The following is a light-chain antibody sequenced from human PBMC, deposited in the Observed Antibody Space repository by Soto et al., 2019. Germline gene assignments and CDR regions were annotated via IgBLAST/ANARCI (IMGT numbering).Light chain of an antibody. J-gene: IGKJ1*01. Sequence: DIQMTQSPSSLSASVEDRVIITCRASQSISNHLNWYQQKPGKAPKLLSFAASSLQSGVPSRFSGSRSGPEFTLTISSLKPEDFETYYCQQSYSSPPTFGQGTKVDIK. CDR2: AAS. CDR1: QSISNH. V-gene: IGKV1-39*01. CDR3: QQSYSSPPT.